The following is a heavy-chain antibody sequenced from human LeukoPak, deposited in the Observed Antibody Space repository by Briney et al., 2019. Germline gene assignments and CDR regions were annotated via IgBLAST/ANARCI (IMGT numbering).Heavy chain of an antibody. CDR3: ARDADGYYFDY. CDR2: IYYSGST. CDR1: GGSISSGGYY. V-gene: IGHV4-31*03. J-gene: IGHJ4*02. Sequence: SQTLSLICTVSGGSISSGGYYWSWIRQHPGKGLEWIGYIYYSGSTYYNPSLKSRVTISVDTSKNQFSLKLSSVTAADTAVYYCARDADGYYFDYWGQGTLVTVSS.